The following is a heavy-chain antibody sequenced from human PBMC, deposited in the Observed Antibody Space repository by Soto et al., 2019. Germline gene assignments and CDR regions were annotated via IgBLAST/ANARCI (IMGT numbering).Heavy chain of an antibody. Sequence: QVQLVQSGAEVKKPGASVKVSCKASGYTFTSYYMHWVRQAPGQGPEWMGIINPSGGSTSYAQKFQGRVTMTRDTSTSTVYMELSSLRSEDTAVYYCARDQIYGGNSQGFDPWGQGTLVTVSS. V-gene: IGHV1-46*03. CDR3: ARDQIYGGNSQGFDP. D-gene: IGHD4-17*01. CDR1: GYTFTSYY. J-gene: IGHJ5*02. CDR2: INPSGGST.